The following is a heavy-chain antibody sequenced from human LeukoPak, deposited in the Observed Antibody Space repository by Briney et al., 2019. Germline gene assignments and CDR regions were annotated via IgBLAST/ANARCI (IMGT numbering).Heavy chain of an antibody. CDR2: IYYSGST. Sequence: SETLSLTCTVSGGSISSSSYYWGWIRQSPGKGLEWIGSIYYSGSTYYNPSLKSRVTISVDTSKNQFSLKLSSVTAADMAVYYCARAQIWGYGQYYFDYWGQGPLVTVSS. CDR3: ARAQIWGYGQYYFDY. J-gene: IGHJ4*02. CDR1: GGSISSSSYY. V-gene: IGHV4-39*07. D-gene: IGHD3-16*01.